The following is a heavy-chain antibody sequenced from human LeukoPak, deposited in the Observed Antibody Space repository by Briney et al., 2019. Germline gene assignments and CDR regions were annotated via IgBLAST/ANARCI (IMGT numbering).Heavy chain of an antibody. CDR3: AKAPPYKKYFDY. V-gene: IGHV3-13*04. Sequence: GESLRLSCAASGFTSSAYDMHWVRQITGGGLEWVSTSGTVGDTFYSDSVKGRFTISRDNSKNTLYLQMNSLRAEDTAVYYCAKAPPYKKYFDYWGQGTLVTASS. J-gene: IGHJ4*02. CDR2: SGTVGDT. D-gene: IGHD1-1*01. CDR1: GFTSSAYD.